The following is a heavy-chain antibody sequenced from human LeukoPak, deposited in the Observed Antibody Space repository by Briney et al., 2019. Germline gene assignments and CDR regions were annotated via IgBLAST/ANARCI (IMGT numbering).Heavy chain of an antibody. V-gene: IGHV3-53*01. CDR1: GFTVSSTY. Sequence: GGSLRLSCADSGFTVSSTYMSWVRQAPGKGLEWVSVIYSGGNIYYIESVKGRFTISRDTSKNTLYLQMNSLRAEDTAVYFCAGRHCSGGGCYFAGADPFDYWGQGTLVTVSS. D-gene: IGHD2-15*01. J-gene: IGHJ4*02. CDR3: AGRHCSGGGCYFAGADPFDY. CDR2: IYSGGNI.